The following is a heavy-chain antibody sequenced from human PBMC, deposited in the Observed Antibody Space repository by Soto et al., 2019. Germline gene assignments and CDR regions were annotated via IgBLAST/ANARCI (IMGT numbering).Heavy chain of an antibody. V-gene: IGHV1-69*12. J-gene: IGHJ4*02. CDR2: IIPIFGTA. Sequence: QVQLVQSGAEVKKPGSSVKVSCKASGGTFSSYAISWVRQAPGQGLEWMGGIIPIFGTANYSRKFHGRVTITADESTSTAYMALSSLRSEDTAVYYCARDSGVGATSFDYWGQGTLVTVSS. CDR1: GGTFSSYA. CDR3: ARDSGVGATSFDY. D-gene: IGHD1-26*01.